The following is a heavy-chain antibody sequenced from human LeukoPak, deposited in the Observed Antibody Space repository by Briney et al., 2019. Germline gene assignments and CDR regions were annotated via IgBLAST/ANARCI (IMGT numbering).Heavy chain of an antibody. CDR3: AKDSHYYDSSGYYLFGSSLDY. CDR2: ISYDGSNK. Sequence: GGSLRLSCAASGFTFSSYGMHWVRQAPGKGLEWVAVISYDGSNKYYADSVKGRFTISRDNSKNTLYLQMNSLRAEDTAVYYCAKDSHYYDSSGYYLFGSSLDYWGQGTLVTVSS. J-gene: IGHJ4*02. V-gene: IGHV3-30*18. CDR1: GFTFSSYG. D-gene: IGHD3-22*01.